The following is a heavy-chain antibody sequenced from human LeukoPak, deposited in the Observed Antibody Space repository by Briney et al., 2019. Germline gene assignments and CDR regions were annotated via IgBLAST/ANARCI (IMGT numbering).Heavy chain of an antibody. CDR2: IRYDGSNK. V-gene: IGHV3-30*02. Sequence: GGSLRLSCAASGFTFSNYWMHWVRQAPGKGLEWVAFIRYDGSNKYYADSVKGRFTISRDNSKNTLYLQMNSLRAEDTAVYYCANSLGSGYQVPPGYWGQGTLVTVSS. CDR1: GFTFSNYW. J-gene: IGHJ4*02. CDR3: ANSLGSGYQVPPGY. D-gene: IGHD3-22*01.